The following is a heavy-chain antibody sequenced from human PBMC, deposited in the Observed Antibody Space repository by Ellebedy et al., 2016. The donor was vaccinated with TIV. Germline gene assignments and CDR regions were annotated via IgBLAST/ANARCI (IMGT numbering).Heavy chain of an antibody. CDR3: ARRIGDWMAIVPADAFDI. D-gene: IGHD2-2*01. J-gene: IGHJ3*02. Sequence: ASVKVSCXASGYTFTSYDINWVRQATRQGLEWMGWMNPNSGNTGYAQKFQGRVTMTRNTSISTAYMELSSLRSEDTAVYYCARRIGDWMAIVPADAFDIWGQGTMVTVSS. V-gene: IGHV1-8*01. CDR1: GYTFTSYD. CDR2: MNPNSGNT.